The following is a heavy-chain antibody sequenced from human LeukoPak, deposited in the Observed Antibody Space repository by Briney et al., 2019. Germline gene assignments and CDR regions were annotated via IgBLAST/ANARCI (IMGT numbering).Heavy chain of an antibody. CDR3: AKVPQYSSSWYYYYYGMDV. J-gene: IGHJ6*02. V-gene: IGHV3-23*01. CDR2: ISGSGGST. D-gene: IGHD6-13*01. CDR1: GFTFSSYA. Sequence: AGGSLRLSCAASGFTFSSYAMSWVRQAPGKGLEWVSAISGSGGSTYHADSVKGRFTISRDNSKNTLYLQMNSLRAEDTAVYYCAKVPQYSSSWYYYYYGMDVWGQGTTVTVSS.